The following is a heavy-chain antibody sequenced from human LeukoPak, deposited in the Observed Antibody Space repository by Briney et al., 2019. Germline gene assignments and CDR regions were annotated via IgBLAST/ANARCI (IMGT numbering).Heavy chain of an antibody. CDR1: GGSFSGYY. J-gene: IGHJ4*02. D-gene: IGHD6-19*01. CDR3: ARVFLAVAGTARYFDY. V-gene: IGHV4-34*01. CDR2: INHSGST. Sequence: SETLSLTCAVYGGSFSGYYWSWIRQPPGKGLEWIGEINHSGSTNYNPSLKSRVTISVDTSKNQFSLKLSSVTAADTAVYYCARVFLAVAGTARYFDYWGQGTLVTVSS.